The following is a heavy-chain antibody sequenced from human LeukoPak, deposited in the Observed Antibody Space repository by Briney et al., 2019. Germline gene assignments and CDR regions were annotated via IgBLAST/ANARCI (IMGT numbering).Heavy chain of an antibody. CDR1: GYSISSGYY. Sequence: SETLSLTCTVSGYSISSGYYWGWIRQPPGKGLEWIGSIYHSGSTYYNPSLKSRVTISVDTSKNQFFLKLSSVTAADTAVYYCARGFTIFGVVIRFDPWGQGTLVTVSS. CDR2: IYHSGST. J-gene: IGHJ5*02. D-gene: IGHD3-3*01. CDR3: ARGFTIFGVVIRFDP. V-gene: IGHV4-38-2*02.